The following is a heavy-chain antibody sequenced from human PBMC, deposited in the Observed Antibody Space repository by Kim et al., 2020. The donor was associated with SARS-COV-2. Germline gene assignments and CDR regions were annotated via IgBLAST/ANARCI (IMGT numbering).Heavy chain of an antibody. D-gene: IGHD3-10*01. CDR1: GDSIVSSVYY. Sequence: SETLSLTCAVSGDSIVSSVYYWGWIRQPPGRGLEWIGSVFHSGRTHYSPSLKSRVTISVDTSKNQFSLTVRSVTAADTAVYYCARHTSEGRFDPWGQGAL. CDR2: VFHSGRT. CDR3: ARHTSEGRFDP. V-gene: IGHV4-39*01. J-gene: IGHJ5*02.